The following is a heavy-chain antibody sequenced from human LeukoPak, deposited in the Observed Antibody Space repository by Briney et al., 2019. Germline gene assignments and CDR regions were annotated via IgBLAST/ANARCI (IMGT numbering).Heavy chain of an antibody. CDR3: ARERSSGWKRFDY. CDR2: ISAYNGNT. J-gene: IGHJ4*02. CDR1: GYTFTSYG. D-gene: IGHD6-19*01. V-gene: IGHV1-18*01. Sequence: ASVKVSCKASGYTFTSYGISWVRQAPGQGLEWMGWISAYNGNTNYAQKLQGRVTMTTDTSTSTVYMELSSLRSEDTAVYYCARERSSGWKRFDYWGQGTLVTVSS.